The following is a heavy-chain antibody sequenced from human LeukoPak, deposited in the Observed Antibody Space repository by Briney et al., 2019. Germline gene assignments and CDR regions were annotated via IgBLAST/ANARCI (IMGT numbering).Heavy chain of an antibody. Sequence: PGGSLRLSCTASGFTFGDYAMSWFRQAPGKGLEWVGFIRSKAYGGTTEYAASVKGRFTISRDDSKSIAYLQMNSLKTEDTAVYYCTREGLGYCSGGSCRRFDYWGQGTLVTVSS. CDR2: IRSKAYGGTT. V-gene: IGHV3-49*03. CDR1: GFTFGDYA. D-gene: IGHD2-15*01. J-gene: IGHJ4*02. CDR3: TREGLGYCSGGSCRRFDY.